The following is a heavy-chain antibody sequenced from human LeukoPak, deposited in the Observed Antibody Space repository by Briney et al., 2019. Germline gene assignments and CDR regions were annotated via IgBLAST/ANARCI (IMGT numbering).Heavy chain of an antibody. V-gene: IGHV4-59*12. D-gene: IGHD4-17*01. CDR3: ARVPTVTFFDY. J-gene: IGHJ4*02. Sequence: SETLSLTCTVSGGSISSYYWSWIRQPPGKGLEWIGTIYYSGSTYYNPSLKSRVTISVDTSKNQFSLKLSSVTAAGTAVYYCARVPTVTFFDYWGQGTLVTVSS. CDR1: GGSISSYY. CDR2: IYYSGST.